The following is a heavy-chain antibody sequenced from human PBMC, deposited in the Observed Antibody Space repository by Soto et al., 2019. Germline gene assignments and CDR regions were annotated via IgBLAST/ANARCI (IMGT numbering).Heavy chain of an antibody. V-gene: IGHV4-59*08. D-gene: IGHD2-2*01. CDR3: ARRVVVPAETYYYYYMDV. CDR1: GASISSYY. Sequence: SETLSLTCTVSGASISSYYWSWIRQPPGKGLEWIGYIYYSGSTDYNPPLRSRVTISVDTSKNQFSLKLSSVTAADTAMYYCARRVVVPAETYYYYYMDVWGKGTTVTVSS. CDR2: IYYSGST. J-gene: IGHJ6*03.